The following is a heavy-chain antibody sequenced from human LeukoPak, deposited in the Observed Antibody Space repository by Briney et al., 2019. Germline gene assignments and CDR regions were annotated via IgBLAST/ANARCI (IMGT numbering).Heavy chain of an antibody. CDR2: IYSGGNT. Sequence: PGGSLRLSCAASGFTVSSNYMSWVRQAPGKGLEWVSVIYSGGNTFYSDSVKGRFTISRDKSKNTLYLQMNSLRADDTAVYYCAREVFMGATRFDYWGQGTLVTVSS. D-gene: IGHD1-26*01. CDR1: GFTVSSNY. J-gene: IGHJ4*02. V-gene: IGHV3-53*01. CDR3: AREVFMGATRFDY.